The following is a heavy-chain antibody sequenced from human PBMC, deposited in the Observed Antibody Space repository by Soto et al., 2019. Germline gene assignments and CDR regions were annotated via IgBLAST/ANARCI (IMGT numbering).Heavy chain of an antibody. V-gene: IGHV4-4*02. Sequence: KPSETLSLTCTLSGGSVRAPDWWNWVRQSPDKGLEWIAEVHISGHSNYNPSLRSRVSVSIDSSKNQFYLNLNSVTAADTAIYYCARVRQGCSASNCYFDPWGQGTQVTV. D-gene: IGHD6-25*01. CDR2: VHISGHS. J-gene: IGHJ5*01. CDR1: GGSVRAPDW. CDR3: ARVRQGCSASNCYFDP.